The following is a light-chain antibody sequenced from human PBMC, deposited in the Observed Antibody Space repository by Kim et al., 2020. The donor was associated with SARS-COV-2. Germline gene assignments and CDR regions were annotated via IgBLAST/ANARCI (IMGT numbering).Light chain of an antibody. CDR1: QDINIF. CDR3: QQYDDLPYS. Sequence: SASVGERRTISCQASQDINIFLSWYQQKPGKAPKLLIFDASKLETGVPSRFSGSGSGTDFSFTISSLQPEDFATYYCQQYDDLPYSFGQGTKLEIK. CDR2: DAS. J-gene: IGKJ2*03. V-gene: IGKV1-33*01.